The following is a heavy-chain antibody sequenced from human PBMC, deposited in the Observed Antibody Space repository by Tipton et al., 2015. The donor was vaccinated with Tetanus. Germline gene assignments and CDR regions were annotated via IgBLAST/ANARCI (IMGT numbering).Heavy chain of an antibody. CDR3: ARDQARGARGWNYFDH. CDR1: GGSISSGGYY. CDR2: IYNSGST. Sequence: LVKPTQTLSLTCTVSGGSISSGGYYWSWIRQHPGKGLQWIGDIYNSGSTYYNPSLKSRVTISVDTSKNQFSLKLNSVTAADTAVYYCARDQARGARGWNYFDHWGQGSLVTVSS. V-gene: IGHV4-31*03. J-gene: IGHJ4*02. D-gene: IGHD1-26*01.